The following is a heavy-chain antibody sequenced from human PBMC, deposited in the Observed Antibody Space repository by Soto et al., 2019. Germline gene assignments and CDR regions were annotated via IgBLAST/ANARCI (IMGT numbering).Heavy chain of an antibody. CDR3: VKNSGWFNT. D-gene: IGHD3-10*01. CDR1: GLPFGTTD. V-gene: IGHV3-23*01. J-gene: IGHJ5*02. CDR2: IDGSGGIT. Sequence: PGGSLRLSCAASGLPFGTTDMSWVRQAPGEGLEWVSTIDGSGGITFYADSVKGRFTISRDNSRNTVYLQMNSLRGDDTALYYCVKNSGWFNTWGQGALVTVSS.